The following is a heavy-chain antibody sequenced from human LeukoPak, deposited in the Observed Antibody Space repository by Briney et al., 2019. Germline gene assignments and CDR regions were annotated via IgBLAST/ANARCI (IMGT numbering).Heavy chain of an antibody. CDR2: IYYSGST. CDR1: GGSISSGGYY. V-gene: IGHV4-31*03. J-gene: IGHJ4*02. Sequence: PSQTLSHTCTVSGGSISSGGYYWSWIRQHPGKGLEWIGYIYYSGSTYYNPSLKSRVTISVDTSKNQFSLKLSSVTAADTAVYYCAREHNWNLSFDYWGQGTLVTVSS. CDR3: AREHNWNLSFDY. D-gene: IGHD1-20*01.